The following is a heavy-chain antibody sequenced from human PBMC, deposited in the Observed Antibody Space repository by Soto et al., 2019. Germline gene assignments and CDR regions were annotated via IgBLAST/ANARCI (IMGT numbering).Heavy chain of an antibody. V-gene: IGHV1-3*01. CDR1: GYTFTSYA. Sequence: ASVKVSCKASGYTFTSYALHWVRQAPGHRLEWMGWINAGNGNTKYSQKFQGRVTITWDTSASTAYMELSSLSSEDTAVYYCARLVVTARDKGYFDYWGQGTLVTVSS. CDR2: INAGNGNT. CDR3: ARLVVTARDKGYFDY. J-gene: IGHJ4*02. D-gene: IGHD2-21*02.